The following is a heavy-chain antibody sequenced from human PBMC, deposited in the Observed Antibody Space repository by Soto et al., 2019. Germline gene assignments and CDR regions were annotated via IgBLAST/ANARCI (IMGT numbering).Heavy chain of an antibody. D-gene: IGHD1-26*01. V-gene: IGHV1-69*01. CDR1: GGTVHNSA. J-gene: IGHJ4*02. CDR3: GRGGSWEKVDS. Sequence: QVQLVQSGAEVKKPGSSVKVSCKASGGTVHNSAISWVRQAPGQGLEWMRGIIVIFGPAIYAQKFQGRVTITADESTNTAFLDLNSLRSDDTAVYYCGRGGSWEKVDSWGPGTLVNVSA. CDR2: IIVIFGPA.